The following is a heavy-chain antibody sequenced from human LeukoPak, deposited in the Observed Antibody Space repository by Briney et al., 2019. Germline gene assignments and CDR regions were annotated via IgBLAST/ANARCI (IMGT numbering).Heavy chain of an antibody. Sequence: GGSLRLSCVASRFTFSNYEMNWVRQAPGKGLEWVSHIDRSNNIYYADSVNGRFTISRDKAENSLYLQMNSLRAEDTSVYNCARSLSGWFYGPSGVWGKGTTVTVSS. CDR1: RFTFSNYE. D-gene: IGHD6-19*01. CDR3: ARSLSGWFYGPSGV. J-gene: IGHJ6*04. CDR2: IDRSNNI. V-gene: IGHV3-48*03.